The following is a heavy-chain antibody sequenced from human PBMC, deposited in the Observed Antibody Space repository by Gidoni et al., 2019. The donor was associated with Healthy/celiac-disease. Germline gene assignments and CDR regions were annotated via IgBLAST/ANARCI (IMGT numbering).Heavy chain of an antibody. CDR3: ARTKAVAGTGPFDY. V-gene: IGHV1-46*03. CDR1: GYTFTSYY. Sequence: QVPMVQSGAEVKKPGASVKVSCKAAGYTFTSYYMHWVRQAPGQGLEWMGIINPSGGSTSYAQKFQGRVTMTSDTSTSTVYMELSSLRAEDTPVYYCARTKAVAGTGPFDYWGQGTLVTVSS. D-gene: IGHD6-19*01. J-gene: IGHJ4*02. CDR2: INPSGGST.